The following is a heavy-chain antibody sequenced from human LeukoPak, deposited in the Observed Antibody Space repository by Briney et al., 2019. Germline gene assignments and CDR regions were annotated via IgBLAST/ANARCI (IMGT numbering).Heavy chain of an antibody. V-gene: IGHV1-2*02. CDR3: GSAKDTTEVGADV. J-gene: IGHJ6*03. CDR1: VDTFTVYY. D-gene: IGHD1-26*01. Sequence: ASVRVSSMSSVDTFTVYYMHWVRQAPGQRLEWMGWINPNNGGTNYVQKFQGRVTMTRDTSISTASMELTRLRSDDTAVYYCGSAKDTTEVGADVWGKGTTVTVS. CDR2: INPNNGGT.